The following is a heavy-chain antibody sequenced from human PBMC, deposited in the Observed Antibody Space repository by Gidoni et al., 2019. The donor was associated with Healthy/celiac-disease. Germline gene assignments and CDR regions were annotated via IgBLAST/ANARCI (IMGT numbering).Heavy chain of an antibody. CDR3: ARTYDSSGYYTEYYFDY. J-gene: IGHJ4*02. Sequence: QVQLVQSGAEVKKPGASVKVSCKASGYTFTSYYMHLVRQAPGQGLEWMGIINPSGGSTSYAQKFQGRVTMTRDTSTSTVYMELSSLRSEDTAVYYCARTYDSSGYYTEYYFDYWGQGTLVTVSS. D-gene: IGHD3-22*01. CDR1: GYTFTSYY. CDR2: INPSGGST. V-gene: IGHV1-46*03.